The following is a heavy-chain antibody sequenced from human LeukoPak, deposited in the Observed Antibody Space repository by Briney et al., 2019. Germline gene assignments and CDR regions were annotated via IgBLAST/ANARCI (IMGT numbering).Heavy chain of an antibody. Sequence: TSGTLSLTCAVSGGSISSSNWWSWVRQPPGKGLEWIGEIYHSGSTNYNPSLKSRVTISVDTSKNQFSLKLSSVTAADTAVYYCARRNSSGWTTIDYWGQGTLVTVSS. V-gene: IGHV4-4*02. CDR2: IYHSGST. CDR3: ARRNSSGWTTIDY. D-gene: IGHD6-19*01. J-gene: IGHJ4*02. CDR1: GGSISSSNW.